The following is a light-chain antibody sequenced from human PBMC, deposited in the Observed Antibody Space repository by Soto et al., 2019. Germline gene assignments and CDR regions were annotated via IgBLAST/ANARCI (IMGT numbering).Light chain of an antibody. CDR3: QQYGSSPPRYT. CDR1: QSVSSSY. CDR2: GAS. Sequence: EIVLTQSPGTLSLSPGERATLSCRASQSVSSSYLAWYQQKPGQAPRLLIYGASSRATGIQERFSGSGSGTDFTIPISRLEPEDVAVYYCQQYGSSPPRYTFGQGTNLEI. J-gene: IGKJ2*01. V-gene: IGKV3-20*01.